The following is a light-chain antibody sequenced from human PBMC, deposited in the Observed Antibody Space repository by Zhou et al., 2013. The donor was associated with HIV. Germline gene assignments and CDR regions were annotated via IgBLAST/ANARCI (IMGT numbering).Light chain of an antibody. J-gene: IGKJ1*01. CDR3: QQCDNLSTWT. V-gene: IGKV1-33*01. CDR2: DAS. Sequence: DIQMTQSPSSLSASVGDRVTITCQASQDISNYLNWYQQKPGKAPKLLIYDASNLETGVPSRFSGSGSGTDFTFTISSLQPEDIATYYCQQCDNLSTWTFGQGTKVEIK. CDR1: QDISNY.